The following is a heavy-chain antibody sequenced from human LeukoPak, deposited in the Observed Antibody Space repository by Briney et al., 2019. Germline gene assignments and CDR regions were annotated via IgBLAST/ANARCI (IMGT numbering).Heavy chain of an antibody. CDR2: ISSSSSYI. J-gene: IGHJ3*02. D-gene: IGHD3-9*01. CDR1: GFTFSSYS. CDR3: ARDFDWGEGRAFDI. Sequence: GGSLRLSCAASGFTFSSYSMNWVRQAPGKGLEWVSSISSSSSYIYYADSVKGRFTISRDNAKNSLYLQMNSLRAEDTAVYYCARDFDWGEGRAFDIWGQGTMVTVSS. V-gene: IGHV3-21*01.